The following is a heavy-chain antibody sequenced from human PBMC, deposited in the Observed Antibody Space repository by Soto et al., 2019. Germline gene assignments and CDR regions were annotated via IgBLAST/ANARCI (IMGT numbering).Heavy chain of an antibody. V-gene: IGHV4-30-2*01. J-gene: IGHJ6*02. CDR3: ARDLERGGIYYYGMDV. CDR2: IYHSGST. D-gene: IGHD1-1*01. Sequence: SETLSLTCAVSGGSISSGGYSWSWIRQPPGKGLEWIGYIYHSGSTYYNPSLKSRVTISVDTSKNQFSLKLSSVTAADTAVYYCARDLERGGIYYYGMDVWGQGTTVTVSS. CDR1: GGSISSGGYS.